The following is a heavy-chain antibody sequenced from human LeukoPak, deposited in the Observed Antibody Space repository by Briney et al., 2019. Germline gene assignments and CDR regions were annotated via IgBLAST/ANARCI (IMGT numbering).Heavy chain of an antibody. J-gene: IGHJ4*02. Sequence: GGSLRLSCAASGFIFSSYAMSWVRQAPGKGLEWVSTISGSGGSTYYADSVKGRFTISRDNSKNTVFLQMNSLRAEDTAVYYCAKDRSCIHYVCHGDFDYWGQGTLVTVSS. CDR3: AKDRSCIHYVCHGDFDY. D-gene: IGHD2-8*01. V-gene: IGHV3-23*01. CDR1: GFIFSSYA. CDR2: ISGSGGST.